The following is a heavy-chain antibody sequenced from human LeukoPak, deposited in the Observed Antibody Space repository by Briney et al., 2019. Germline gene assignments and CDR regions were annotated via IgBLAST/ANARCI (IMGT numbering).Heavy chain of an antibody. CDR2: INANTVDT. Sequence: ASVKVSCKASGYTFSAYCMHWVRQAPGQGLEWMGWINANTVDTNFAQKFQGRVTMTRDTSISAAYMDLSGLRSDDTAVYFCARVSMKNLAYWGQGTLVTVSS. D-gene: IGHD2/OR15-2a*01. CDR1: GYTFSAYC. J-gene: IGHJ4*02. CDR3: ARVSMKNLAY. V-gene: IGHV1-2*02.